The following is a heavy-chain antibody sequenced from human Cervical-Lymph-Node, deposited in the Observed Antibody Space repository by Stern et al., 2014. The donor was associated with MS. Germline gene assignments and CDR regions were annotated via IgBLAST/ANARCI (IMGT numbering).Heavy chain of an antibody. CDR2: ISNDGSSR. D-gene: IGHD4-17*01. J-gene: IGHJ4*02. Sequence: VQLEESGGGVVQPGRSLRLSCAASGFIFNYYGMYWVRQAPGRGLRGVAVISNDGSSREYADSVKGRFTISRDNSKNTLFLQMSSLRVEDTGVYYCASRYDYGDYIYWGQGTLVTVSS. CDR3: ASRYDYGDYIY. CDR1: GFIFNYYG. V-gene: IGHV3-30*03.